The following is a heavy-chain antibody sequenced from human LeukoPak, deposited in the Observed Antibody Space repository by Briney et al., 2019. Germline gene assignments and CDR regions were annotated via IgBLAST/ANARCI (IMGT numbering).Heavy chain of an antibody. Sequence: SGGSLRLSCAASGFTVSSSYMSWVRQAPGKGLEWVSVIYSGGSTYYADSVKGRFTISRDNSKNTVYLQMNSLRAEDTAVYYCARDRLYYFDDWGQGTLVTVSS. CDR2: IYSGGST. CDR3: ARDRLYYFDD. V-gene: IGHV3-53*01. D-gene: IGHD6-19*01. CDR1: GFTVSSSY. J-gene: IGHJ4*02.